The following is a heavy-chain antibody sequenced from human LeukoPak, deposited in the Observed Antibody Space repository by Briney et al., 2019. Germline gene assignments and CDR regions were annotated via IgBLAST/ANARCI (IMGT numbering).Heavy chain of an antibody. CDR2: IYWDDDK. J-gene: IGHJ4*02. Sequence: SGPTLMKPTQTLTLTCTFSGFSLSTRGVGVGWIRQPPGKALEWLSLIYWDDDKRYNPSLKSRLTITKETSKNQVVLTVTNMDPMDTATYYCAHSPIGMGATMGFDYWGQGTLVTVSS. CDR1: GFSLSTRGVG. D-gene: IGHD1-26*01. CDR3: AHSPIGMGATMGFDY. V-gene: IGHV2-5*02.